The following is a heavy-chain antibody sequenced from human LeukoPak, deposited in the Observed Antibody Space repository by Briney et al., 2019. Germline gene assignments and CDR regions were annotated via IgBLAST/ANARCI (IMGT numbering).Heavy chain of an antibody. CDR3: ARGRYCSDGNCYHNWFDP. D-gene: IGHD2-15*01. Sequence: ASVKVSCKASEYTFTSYYMHWVRQAPGQGPEWMGWINPNSGGTDYAQKFQGRVTMARDTSINTAYMEVISLRPDDTAVYYCARGRYCSDGNCYHNWFDPWGQGTLVIVSS. J-gene: IGHJ5*02. V-gene: IGHV1-2*02. CDR2: INPNSGGT. CDR1: EYTFTSYY.